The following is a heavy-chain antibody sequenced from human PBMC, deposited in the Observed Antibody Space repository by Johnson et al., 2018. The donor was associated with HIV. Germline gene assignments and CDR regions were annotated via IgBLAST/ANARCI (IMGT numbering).Heavy chain of an antibody. CDR2: IYSGGST. CDR1: GFTFSDYY. V-gene: IGHV3-66*02. Sequence: VQLVESGGGLVKPGGSLRLSCAASGFTFSDYYMSWIRQAPGKGLEWVSVIYSGGSTYYADSVKGRFTISRSNSKTTLYLQMNSRRAEDTAVYYCARDSAYCGGDCHDAFDIWGQGTMVTVSS. J-gene: IGHJ3*02. CDR3: ARDSAYCGGDCHDAFDI. D-gene: IGHD2-21*02.